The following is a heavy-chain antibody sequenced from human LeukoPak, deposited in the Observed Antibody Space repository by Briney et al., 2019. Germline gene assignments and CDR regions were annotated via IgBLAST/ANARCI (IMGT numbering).Heavy chain of an antibody. Sequence: GGSLRLSCAASGFTFSSYAMSGVRQAPGKGLEWVSAISGSGGSTYYADSVKGRFTISRDNSKNTLYLQMNSLRAEDTAVYYCAKDSLRGSPFRGFDYWGQGTLVTVSS. D-gene: IGHD3-16*01. CDR2: ISGSGGST. CDR3: AKDSLRGSPFRGFDY. CDR1: GFTFSSYA. J-gene: IGHJ4*02. V-gene: IGHV3-23*01.